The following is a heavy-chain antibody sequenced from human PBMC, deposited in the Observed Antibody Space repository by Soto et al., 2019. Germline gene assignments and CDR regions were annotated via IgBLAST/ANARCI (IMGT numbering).Heavy chain of an antibody. CDR1: GGSISGYY. CDR3: ARDAGQLLWFGELRRYYGMDV. J-gene: IGHJ6*02. D-gene: IGHD3-10*01. V-gene: IGHV4-31*03. CDR2: VYYSGST. Sequence: PSETLSLTCTVSGGSISGYYWSWIRQHPGKGLEWIGYVYYSGSTYYNPSLKSRVTISVDTSKNQFSLKLSSVTAADTAVYYCARDAGQLLWFGELRRYYGMDVWGQGTTVTVSS.